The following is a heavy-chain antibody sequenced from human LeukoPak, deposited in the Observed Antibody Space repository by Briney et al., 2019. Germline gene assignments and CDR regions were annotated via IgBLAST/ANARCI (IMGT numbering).Heavy chain of an antibody. CDR3: TRDYYDSSGYLNRDY. CDR1: GFTFSGSA. Sequence: GGSLRPSCAASGFTFSGSAMHWVRQASGKGLEWVGRIRSKANSYTTAYAASVKGRFTISRDDSKNTAYLQMNSLKTEDTAVYYCTRDYYDSSGYLNRDYWGQGTLVTVSS. V-gene: IGHV3-73*01. J-gene: IGHJ4*02. D-gene: IGHD3-22*01. CDR2: IRSKANSYTT.